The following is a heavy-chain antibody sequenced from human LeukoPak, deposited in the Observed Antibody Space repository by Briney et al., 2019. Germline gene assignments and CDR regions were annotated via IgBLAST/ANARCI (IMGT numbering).Heavy chain of an antibody. J-gene: IGHJ4*02. V-gene: IGHV5-51*01. CDR3: ARYPGSGYADY. D-gene: IGHD3-22*01. CDR2: IYPGDSDT. CDR1: GYSFNDYW. Sequence: GESLKISCKGSGYSFNDYWIGWARQMPGKGLEWMGIIYPGDSDTTYSPSFQGQVIISVDTSISTAYLQWDSLKASDTAMYYCARYPGSGYADYWGQGALVTVSS.